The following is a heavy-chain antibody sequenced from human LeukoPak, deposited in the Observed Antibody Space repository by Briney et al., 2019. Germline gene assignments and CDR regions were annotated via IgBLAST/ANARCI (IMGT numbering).Heavy chain of an antibody. D-gene: IGHD2-15*01. CDR2: IKQDGSEK. CDR1: GFTFSSYW. J-gene: IGHJ4*02. CDR3: AREIVVTTPQPWD. Sequence: GGSLRLSCAASGFTFSSYWMSWVRQAPGKGLEWVANIKQDGSEKYYVDSVKGRFTISRDNAKNSLYLQMSSLRAEDTAVYYCAREIVVTTPQPWDWGQGTLVTVSS. V-gene: IGHV3-7*01.